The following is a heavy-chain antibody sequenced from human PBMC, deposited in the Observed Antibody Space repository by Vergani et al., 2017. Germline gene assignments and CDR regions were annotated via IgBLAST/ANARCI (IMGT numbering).Heavy chain of an antibody. J-gene: IGHJ6*02. Sequence: QVQLVQSGAEVKKPGSSVKVSCKASGGTFSSYGISWVRQAPGQGLEWMGWISAYNGNTNYAQKLQGRVTMTTDTSTSTAYMELRSLRSDDTTVYYCARGKIIAAAGTVIYYYYYYGMDVWGQGTTVTVSS. D-gene: IGHD6-13*01. CDR2: ISAYNGNT. CDR1: GGTFSSYG. CDR3: ARGKIIAAAGTVIYYYYYYGMDV. V-gene: IGHV1-18*01.